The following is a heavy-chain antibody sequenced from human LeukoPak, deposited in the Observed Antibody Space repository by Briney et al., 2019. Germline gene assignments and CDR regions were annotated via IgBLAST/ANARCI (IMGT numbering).Heavy chain of an antibody. CDR2: IYHSGTT. CDR3: ATYFYGEYGSYYFDY. Sequence: SETLSLTCAVSGAFITNSHWWSWARQPPGKGLEWIGEIYHSGTTNYDPSLKSRVTMSVDKSKNQFSLKLSSVTAADTAVYYCATYFYGEYGSYYFDYWGQGTLVTVSS. J-gene: IGHJ4*02. CDR1: GAFITNSHW. V-gene: IGHV4-4*02. D-gene: IGHD4-17*01.